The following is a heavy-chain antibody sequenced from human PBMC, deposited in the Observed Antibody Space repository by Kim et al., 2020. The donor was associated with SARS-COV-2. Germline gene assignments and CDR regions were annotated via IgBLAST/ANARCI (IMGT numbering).Heavy chain of an antibody. Sequence: GWSLRLSCAASGFAFGTHSMNWVRQAPGKGLEWVSSIGGTTNYIYYADSLKGRFTISRDNSKNSLYLQMDSLRAEDTAVYYCARGGYCSSTSCYFYYYALDVWGQGTTVTVSS. V-gene: IGHV3-21*01. J-gene: IGHJ6*02. CDR2: IGGTTNYI. CDR1: GFAFGTHS. D-gene: IGHD2-2*01. CDR3: ARGGYCSSTSCYFYYYALDV.